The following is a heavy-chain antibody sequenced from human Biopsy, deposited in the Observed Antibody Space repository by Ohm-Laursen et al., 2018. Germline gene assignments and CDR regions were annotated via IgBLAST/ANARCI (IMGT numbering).Heavy chain of an antibody. CDR1: GGSISSGGSY. CDR3: ARGDYFDSNGYFWFDP. CDR2: IFNSAST. D-gene: IGHD3-22*01. Sequence: TLSLTCTVSGGSISSGGSYWSWIRQTPGKGLEWIGYIFNSASTYYNPSLKNLITISGDTSKNQFSLKLNSVTAADTAVYYCARGDYFDSNGYFWFDPWGQGTLVTVSS. J-gene: IGHJ5*02. V-gene: IGHV4-31*01.